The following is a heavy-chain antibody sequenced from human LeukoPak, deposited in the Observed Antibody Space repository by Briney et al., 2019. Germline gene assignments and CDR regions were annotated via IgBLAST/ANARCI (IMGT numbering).Heavy chain of an antibody. J-gene: IGHJ4*02. CDR2: INSKTHGGTT. CDR3: TKDKEDLGTGWYGGFDY. D-gene: IGHD6-19*01. CDR1: GFIFSNAW. Sequence: GGSLRLSCAASGFIFSNAWMIWVRQAPGKGLEWVVRINSKTHGGTTDYAAPVEGRVTISRDESKNTLYLQMNSLKTEDTAMYYCTKDKEDLGTGWYGGFDYWGQGTLVTVSS. V-gene: IGHV3-15*01.